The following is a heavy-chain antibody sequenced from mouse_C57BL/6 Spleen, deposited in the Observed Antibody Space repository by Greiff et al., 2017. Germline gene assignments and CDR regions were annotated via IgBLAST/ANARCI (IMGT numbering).Heavy chain of an antibody. Sequence: VQLQQSGAELVRPGASVKLSCTASGFNIKDYYMHWVKQRPEQGLEWIGRIDPADGDTEYAPKFQGKATMTADTSSNTAYLQLSSLTSEDTAVYYCTRGLPVTTYYFDYWGQGTTLTVSS. CDR1: GFNIKDYY. CDR2: IDPADGDT. D-gene: IGHD2-13*01. J-gene: IGHJ2*01. V-gene: IGHV14-1*01. CDR3: TRGLPVTTYYFDY.